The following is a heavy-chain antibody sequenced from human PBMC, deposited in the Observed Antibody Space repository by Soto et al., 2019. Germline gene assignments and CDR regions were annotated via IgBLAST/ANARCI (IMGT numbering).Heavy chain of an antibody. V-gene: IGHV6-1*01. CDR3: VRWHHDHEKFDY. J-gene: IGHJ4*02. Sequence: SQTLSLTCALSVDSVSSNSSAWNWFRQSPSRGLEWLGRTYYRSKWFNDYAVSVKSRVTIKPDTSKNQFSLQLNSVTPEDTAVYYCVRWHHDHEKFDYWGQGTLVTVSS. CDR1: VDSVSSNSSA. CDR2: TYYRSKWFN.